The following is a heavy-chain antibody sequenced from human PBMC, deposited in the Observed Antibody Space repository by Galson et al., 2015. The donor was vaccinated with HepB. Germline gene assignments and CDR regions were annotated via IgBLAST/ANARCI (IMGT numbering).Heavy chain of an antibody. CDR2: ISSSSSTI. V-gene: IGHV3-48*02. CDR3: ARWGGLAGDNNGMDV. D-gene: IGHD2-21*01. J-gene: IGHJ6*02. CDR1: GFTFSSYS. Sequence: SLRLSCAASGFTFSSYSMNWVRQAPGKGLEWVSYISSSSSTIYYADSVKGRFTISRDNAKDSLYLQMNSLRDEDTAVYYCARWGGLAGDNNGMDVWGQGTTVTVSS.